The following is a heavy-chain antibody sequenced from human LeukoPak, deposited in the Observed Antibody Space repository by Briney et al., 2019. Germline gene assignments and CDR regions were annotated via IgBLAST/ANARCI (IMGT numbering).Heavy chain of an antibody. V-gene: IGHV3-30*02. CDR2: IHNDGTTE. CDR3: AKDDPTGRYL. Sequence: PGGSLRLSCAASGFTFSSFGMHWVRQTPGKGLEWVTFIHNDGTTEYYADSVKGRFTISRDNSKNTVYLQMNSLRVEDTAVYYCAKDDPTGRYLWGQGTLVTASS. D-gene: IGHD1-26*01. CDR1: GFTFSSFG. J-gene: IGHJ4*02.